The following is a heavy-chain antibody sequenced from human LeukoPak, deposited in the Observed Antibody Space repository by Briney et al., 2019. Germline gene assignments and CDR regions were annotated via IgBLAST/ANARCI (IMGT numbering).Heavy chain of an antibody. J-gene: IGHJ5*02. CDR3: VREGGSDWYSGWFDP. D-gene: IGHD6-19*01. Sequence: GGSLRLSCAASGFTFSSYWMSWVRQVPGKGLEWVANIKKDGSEKKYVDSVKGRFTISRDNAENSLYLQMNSLRVEDTAVYYCVREGGSDWYSGWFDPWGQGTLVAVSS. CDR1: GFTFSSYW. V-gene: IGHV3-7*01. CDR2: IKKDGSEK.